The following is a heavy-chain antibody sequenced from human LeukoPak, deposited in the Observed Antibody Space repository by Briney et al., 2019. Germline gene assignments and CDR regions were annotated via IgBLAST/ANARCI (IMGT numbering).Heavy chain of an antibody. CDR3: ARVSAEVSHYYDSSGYYRT. Sequence: GSSVKVSCMASGGTFSSYAISWVRQAPGQGLEWMGGIIPIFGTANYAQKFQSRVTITADESTSTAYMELSSLRSEDTAVYYCARVSAEVSHYYDSSGYYRTWGQGTLVTVPS. D-gene: IGHD3-22*01. CDR2: IIPIFGTA. V-gene: IGHV1-69*01. J-gene: IGHJ5*02. CDR1: GGTFSSYA.